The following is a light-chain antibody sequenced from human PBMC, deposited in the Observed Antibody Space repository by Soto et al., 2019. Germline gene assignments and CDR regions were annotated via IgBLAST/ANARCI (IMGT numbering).Light chain of an antibody. V-gene: IGKV1-39*01. Sequence: DIQMTQSPSSLSASVGDRVTITRRASQSISSYLNLYQQKPGKAPELLIYAASSLQSGVPSRVSGSGSGTDLTFTISSLQPEDFATYYCHQSYSTLGTFGQGTKVDIK. CDR2: AAS. CDR1: QSISSY. J-gene: IGKJ1*01. CDR3: HQSYSTLGT.